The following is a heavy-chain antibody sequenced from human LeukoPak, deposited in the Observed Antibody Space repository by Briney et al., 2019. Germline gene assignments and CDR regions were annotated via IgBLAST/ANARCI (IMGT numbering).Heavy chain of an antibody. V-gene: IGHV4-59*04. CDR2: IFHNGNT. D-gene: IGHD5-18*01. J-gene: IGHJ4*02. CDR3: ARIEDVTRGYNHAYYFDY. Sequence: PSETLSLTCTVSGGSISSYYWGWIRQPPGKGLEWIGNIFHNGNTYYNPSLKSRVTMSIDTSKKQFSLKLRTATAADTAVYYCARIEDVTRGYNHAYYFDYWGQGTLVTVSS. CDR1: GGSISSYY.